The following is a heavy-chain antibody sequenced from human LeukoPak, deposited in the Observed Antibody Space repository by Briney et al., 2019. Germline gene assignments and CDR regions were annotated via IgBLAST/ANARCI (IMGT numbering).Heavy chain of an antibody. CDR1: GGSISSSN. J-gene: IGHJ4*02. V-gene: IGHV3-23*01. CDR3: AKWTGGGSYYSD. Sequence: ETLSLTCAVSGGSISSSNWWSWVRRPPGKGLEWVSDISGSGGSTYYANSVKGRFTISRDNSKNTLYLQMNSLRAEDTAVYYCAKWTGGGSYYSDWGQGTLVTVSS. CDR2: ISGSGGST. D-gene: IGHD2-15*01.